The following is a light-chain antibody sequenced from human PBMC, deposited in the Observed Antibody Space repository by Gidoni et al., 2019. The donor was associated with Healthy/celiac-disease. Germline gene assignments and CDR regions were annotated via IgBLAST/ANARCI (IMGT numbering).Light chain of an antibody. V-gene: IGKV3-15*01. CDR2: VAS. J-gene: IGKJ4*01. CDR1: QSVSSN. CDR3: QQCNNWPPLT. Sequence: EIAMTQSPATLSVSPGERATLPCRASQSVSSNLAWYQQKPGQAPRPPIYVASIRATGIPARFSGSGSGTEFTLTISSLQSEDFAVYYCQQCNNWPPLTFGRGTRVEIK.